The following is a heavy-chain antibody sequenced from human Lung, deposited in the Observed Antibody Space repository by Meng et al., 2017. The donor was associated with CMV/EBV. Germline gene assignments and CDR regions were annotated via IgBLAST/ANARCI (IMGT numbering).Heavy chain of an antibody. CDR1: GVTFSSYA. CDR3: ARDDSSS. Sequence: LVESGGGVGQPGRSLRLSCAASGVTFSSYAMHWVRQAPGKGLEWVAVISYDGSNKYYADSVKGRFTISRDNSKNTLYLQMNSLRAEDTAVYYCARDDSSSWGQGTLVTVSS. V-gene: IGHV3-30-3*01. D-gene: IGHD3-22*01. CDR2: ISYDGSNK. J-gene: IGHJ5*02.